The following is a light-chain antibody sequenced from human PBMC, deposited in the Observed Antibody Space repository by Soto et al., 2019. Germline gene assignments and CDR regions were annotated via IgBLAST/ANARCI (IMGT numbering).Light chain of an antibody. CDR3: QKYDSAHSLT. V-gene: IGKV1-27*01. J-gene: IGKJ4*01. Sequence: DIQMTQSPSSLSASVGDRVTLTCRASQGNSSYLAWYQQKPGKVPKLLIYAASTLQPGVPSRFSGSGSGTDFTLTISSLQPEDVATYYCQKYDSAHSLTFGGGTKVEIK. CDR2: AAS. CDR1: QGNSSY.